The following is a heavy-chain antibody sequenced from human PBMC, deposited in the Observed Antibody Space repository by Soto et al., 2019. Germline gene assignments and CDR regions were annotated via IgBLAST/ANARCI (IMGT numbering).Heavy chain of an antibody. Sequence: QVQLQESGPGLVKPSQTLSLTCTVSGGSISSGGYYWSWIRKHPGKGLEWFGYIYYSGSTYYNPIRKRQVTITVATSNNQFSLKQRAVTAADTAVYYCASSEGPWIDYWGQGTLVTVSS. CDR1: GGSISSGGYY. D-gene: IGHD1-1*01. CDR2: IYYSGST. CDR3: ASSEGPWIDY. V-gene: IGHV4-31*01. J-gene: IGHJ4*02.